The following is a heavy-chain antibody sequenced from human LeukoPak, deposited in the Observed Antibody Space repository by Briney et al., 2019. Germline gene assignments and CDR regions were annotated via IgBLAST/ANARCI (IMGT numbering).Heavy chain of an antibody. D-gene: IGHD3-22*01. CDR1: GGSFSGYY. Sequence: PSETLSLTCAVYGGSFSGYYWSWIRQPPGKGLEWIGEINHSGSTNYNPSLKSRVTMSVDTSKNQFSLKLSSVTAADTAVYYCASGDDSSGYDYWGQGTLVTVSS. CDR2: INHSGST. V-gene: IGHV4-34*01. J-gene: IGHJ4*02. CDR3: ASGDDSSGYDY.